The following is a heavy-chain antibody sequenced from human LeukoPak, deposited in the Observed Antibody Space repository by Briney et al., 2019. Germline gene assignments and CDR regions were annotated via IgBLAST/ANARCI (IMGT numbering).Heavy chain of an antibody. CDR3: TRTPPAFDI. D-gene: IGHD2-15*01. V-gene: IGHV3-21*01. J-gene: IGHJ3*02. Sequence: GGSLRLSWAASGFTLSSYSMNWVRQASGKGLEWVSSVSSSSSYIYYADSVEGRFTISRDNAHNSLYLQMNSLRAEDTAVYYCTRTPPAFDIWGQGTMVTVSS. CDR2: VSSSSSYI. CDR1: GFTLSSYS.